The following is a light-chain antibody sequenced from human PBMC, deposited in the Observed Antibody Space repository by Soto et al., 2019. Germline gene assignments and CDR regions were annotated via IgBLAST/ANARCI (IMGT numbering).Light chain of an antibody. V-gene: IGLV2-23*01. Sequence: QSALAQPASVSGSPGQSITISCTGTSRDVGRYNLVAWYQQHPGKAPELVIYEENKRPSGVSNRFSGSKSGSTASLTISGLQADDEADYYCCSHAGGGTMLFGGGTKLTVL. J-gene: IGLJ2*01. CDR3: CSHAGGGTML. CDR1: SRDVGRYNL. CDR2: EEN.